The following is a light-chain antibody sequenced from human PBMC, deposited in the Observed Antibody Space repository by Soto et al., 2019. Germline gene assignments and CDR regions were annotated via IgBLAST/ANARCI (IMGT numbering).Light chain of an antibody. CDR2: EVS. Sequence: QLVLTQPASVSGSPGQSITISCTGTSSDIGVYNSVSWYQQHPGKAPKLMIYEVSNRHSGVSNRFSGSKSGNTASLTISGLQAEDEADYYCSSYTSSTTLYVFGTGTKLTVL. J-gene: IGLJ1*01. CDR3: SSYTSSTTLYV. CDR1: SSDIGVYNS. V-gene: IGLV2-14*01.